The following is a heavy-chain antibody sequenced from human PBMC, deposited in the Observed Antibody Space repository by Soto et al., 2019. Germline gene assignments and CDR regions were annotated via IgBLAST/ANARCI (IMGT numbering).Heavy chain of an antibody. CDR2: INPNSGGT. V-gene: IGHV1-2*04. D-gene: IGHD2-21*02. CDR1: GYTFTGYY. Sequence: ASVKVSCKASGYTFTGYYMHWVRQAPGQGLEWMGWINPNSGGTNYAQKFQGWVTMTRDTSISTAYMELSRLRSDDTAVYYCARDTGPGVTGGQTAYAFDIWGQGTMVTVSS. J-gene: IGHJ3*02. CDR3: ARDTGPGVTGGQTAYAFDI.